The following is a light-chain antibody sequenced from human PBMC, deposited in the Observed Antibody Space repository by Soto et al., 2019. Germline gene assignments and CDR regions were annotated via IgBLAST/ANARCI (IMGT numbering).Light chain of an antibody. Sequence: EIVLTQSPGTLSLSPGERATLSCRASQSVSSSYLAWYQQKPGQAPRLVIYGASTRATGIPARFSGSGSGTEFTLTISSLQPEDFATYYCQQSYSTTWTFGQGTKVDNK. CDR3: QQSYSTTWT. J-gene: IGKJ1*01. CDR2: GAS. CDR1: QSVSSSY. V-gene: IGKV3-20*01.